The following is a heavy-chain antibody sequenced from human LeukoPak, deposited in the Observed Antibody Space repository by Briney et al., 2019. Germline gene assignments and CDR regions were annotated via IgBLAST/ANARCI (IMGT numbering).Heavy chain of an antibody. V-gene: IGHV3-53*01. CDR2: IYSGGST. CDR1: GFTVSSNY. CDR3: ARSGSYDSSGYSPFDY. D-gene: IGHD3-22*01. J-gene: IGHJ4*02. Sequence: GGSLRLSCAASGFTVSSNYMSWVRQAPGKGLEWVSVIYSGGSTYYADSVKGRFTISRDNSKNTLYLQINSLRAEDTAVYYCARSGSYDSSGYSPFDYWGQGTLVTVSS.